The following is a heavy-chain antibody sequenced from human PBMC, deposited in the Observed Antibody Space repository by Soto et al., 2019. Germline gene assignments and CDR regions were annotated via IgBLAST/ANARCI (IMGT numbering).Heavy chain of an antibody. J-gene: IGHJ4*02. V-gene: IGHV4-39*07. Sequence: SETLSLTCTVSGGSISSSSSYWGWIRQPPGKGLEWVGSIYYLGNTYYNPSLGGRVSISVDPSKNQFSLKLSSVIAADTAVYYCVSYDRQSRRYSLDYWGQGTLVTVSS. CDR2: IYYLGNT. CDR1: GGSISSSSSY. CDR3: VSYDRQSRRYSLDY. D-gene: IGHD3-10*01.